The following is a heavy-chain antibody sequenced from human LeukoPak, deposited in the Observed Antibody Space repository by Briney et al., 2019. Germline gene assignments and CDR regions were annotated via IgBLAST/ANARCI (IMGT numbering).Heavy chain of an antibody. D-gene: IGHD3-10*01. CDR2: IYHSGST. CDR1: GFTFSSYW. J-gene: IGHJ5*02. V-gene: IGHV4-4*02. Sequence: PGGFLRLSCAASGFTFSSYWMSWVRQPPGKGLEWIGEIYHSGSTNYNPSLKSRVTISVDKSKNQFSLKLSSVTAADTAVYYCARDHSIAMVRGEGGNWFDPWGQGTLVTVSS. CDR3: ARDHSIAMVRGEGGNWFDP.